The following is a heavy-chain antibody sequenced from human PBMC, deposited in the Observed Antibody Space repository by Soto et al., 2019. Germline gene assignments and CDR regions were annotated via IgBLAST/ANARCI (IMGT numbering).Heavy chain of an antibody. CDR3: ARDRPHCGGDCSWFDT. D-gene: IGHD2-21*02. Sequence: SETLSLTCTVSGGSISSGDYYWSWIRQPPGKGLEWIGYIYYSGSTYYNPSLKSRVTISVDTSKNQFSLKLSSVTAADTAVYYCARDRPHCGGDCSWFDTWGQGTLVTVSS. V-gene: IGHV4-30-4*01. J-gene: IGHJ5*02. CDR1: GGSISSGDYY. CDR2: IYYSGST.